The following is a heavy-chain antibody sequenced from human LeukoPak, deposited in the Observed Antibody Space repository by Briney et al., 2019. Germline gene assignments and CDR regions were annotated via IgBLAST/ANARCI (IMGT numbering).Heavy chain of an antibody. Sequence: ASVKVSCKASGYTFTGYYMHWVRQAPGQGLEWMGWINPNSGGTNYAQKLQGKVTMTTDTSTSTAYMELRSLRSDDTAVYYCARVADSSAIMDVWGKGTTVTVSS. V-gene: IGHV1-2*02. J-gene: IGHJ6*03. CDR1: GYTFTGYY. D-gene: IGHD3-22*01. CDR3: ARVADSSAIMDV. CDR2: INPNSGGT.